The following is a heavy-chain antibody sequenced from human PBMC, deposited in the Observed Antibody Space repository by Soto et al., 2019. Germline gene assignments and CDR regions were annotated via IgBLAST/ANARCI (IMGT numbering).Heavy chain of an antibody. V-gene: IGHV3-30*18. CDR1: GFSFSSYG. J-gene: IGHJ4*02. D-gene: IGHD1-26*01. CDR2: ISYDGSNK. Sequence: GGSLRLSCAASGFSFSSYGMHWVRQAPGKGLEWVSLISYDGSNKYYADSVKGRFTISRDNSKNTLYLQMNSLRPEDTSVYYCAKDKEPPPGKGFDDWGQAVLVTVS. CDR3: AKDKEPPPGKGFDD.